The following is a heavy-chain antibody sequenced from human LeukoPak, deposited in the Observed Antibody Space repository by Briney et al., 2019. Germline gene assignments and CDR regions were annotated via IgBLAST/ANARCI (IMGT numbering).Heavy chain of an antibody. Sequence: SGGSLRLSCTASGFTFGDYAMTWVRQAPGKGLEWVGFIRSKAYGGTTEFAASVKGRFTVSRDDSKSIAYLQMNSLKTEDTAVYYCTTYDPSNYYGMDVWGQGTTVTVS. J-gene: IGHJ6*02. CDR2: IRSKAYGGTT. CDR1: GFTFGDYA. D-gene: IGHD5-12*01. V-gene: IGHV3-49*04. CDR3: TTYDPSNYYGMDV.